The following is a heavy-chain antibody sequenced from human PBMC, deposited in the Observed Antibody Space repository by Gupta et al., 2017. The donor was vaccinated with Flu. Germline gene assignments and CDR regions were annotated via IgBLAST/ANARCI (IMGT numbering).Heavy chain of an antibody. CDR2: IFHTGST. CDR3: VRANSFGYSGWYCLDY. Sequence: QLQLPESGPGLVKPSETLSLACAVSGYSMSKGYYWGWIRQSPGKGLEWMGRIFHTGSTTINPYLKSRVTISIDTSKNQVSLNLSSLTAADTATYYCVRANSFGYSGWYCLDYWGQGALVTVSS. J-gene: IGHJ4*02. CDR1: GYSMSKGYY. V-gene: IGHV4-38-2*01. D-gene: IGHD6-19*01.